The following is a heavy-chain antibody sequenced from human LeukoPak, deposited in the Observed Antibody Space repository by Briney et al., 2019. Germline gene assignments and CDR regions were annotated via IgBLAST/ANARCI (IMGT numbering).Heavy chain of an antibody. CDR1: GFTFSSYG. CDR2: IRYDGSNK. CDR3: AKGRIPAAIPYYIDV. Sequence: GGSLRLSCAASGFTFSSYGMHWVRQAPGKGLEWVAFIRYDGSNKYYADSVKARFTLSRDNSKNTMYLQMNSLRAEDTAVYYCAKGRIPAAIPYYIDVWGKGTTVTVSS. D-gene: IGHD2-2*01. J-gene: IGHJ6*03. V-gene: IGHV3-30*02.